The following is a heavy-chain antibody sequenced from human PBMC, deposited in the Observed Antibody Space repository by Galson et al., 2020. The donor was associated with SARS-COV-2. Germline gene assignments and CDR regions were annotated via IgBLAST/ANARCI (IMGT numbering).Heavy chain of an antibody. J-gene: IGHJ3*02. CDR1: ATSISSGSYS. D-gene: IGHD4-17*01. V-gene: IGHV4-30-2*01. CDR2: ISHSGRT. CDR3: ARLHYGEYAPEAFDI. Sequence: SETLSLTCAVSATSISSGSYSWNWIRQPPGKGLEWLGYISHSGRTYHNPSLKSRVTISGDRAKNQYSLRLSSVTAADTAVYYCARLHYGEYAPEAFDIWGPGTRVTVAS.